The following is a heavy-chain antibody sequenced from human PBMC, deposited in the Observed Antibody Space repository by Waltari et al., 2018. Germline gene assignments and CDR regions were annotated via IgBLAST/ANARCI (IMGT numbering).Heavy chain of an antibody. CDR1: GFTFNSYI. D-gene: IGHD4-4*01. CDR3: ARDSNKKYFQH. V-gene: IGHV3-48*01. J-gene: IGHJ1*01. CDR2: ISSRSSTI. Sequence: EVQLVESGGGLVQPGGSLRLSCAASGFTFNSYIMNWVRQAPGKGLEWVSYISSRSSTIYYADSVKGRFTISRDNAKNSLYLQMNSLRAEDTAVYYCARDSNKKYFQHWGQGTLVTVSS.